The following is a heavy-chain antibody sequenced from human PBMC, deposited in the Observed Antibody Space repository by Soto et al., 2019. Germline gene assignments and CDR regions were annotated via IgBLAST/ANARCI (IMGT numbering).Heavy chain of an antibody. CDR1: GFTFTNAW. CDR3: TSYYSSWDFSSFDN. J-gene: IGHJ4*02. CDR2: IKSKADGETT. Sequence: GGSLRLSCVASGFTFTNAWMSWVRQAPGKGLEWVGRIKSKADGETTDYAAAVKGIFTISRYDSKNTLFFQLNSLKSEDTAVYYCTSYYSSWDFSSFDNWGQGALVTSPQ. V-gene: IGHV3-15*01. D-gene: IGHD6-6*01.